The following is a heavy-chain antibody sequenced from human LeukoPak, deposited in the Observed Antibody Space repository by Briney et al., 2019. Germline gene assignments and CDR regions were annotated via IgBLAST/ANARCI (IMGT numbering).Heavy chain of an antibody. Sequence: GGSLRLSCVASGFTFSGYWMHWVRQAPGMGLVWVSRLNSDGTTINYADSVKGRFTISRDNAKNTVYLQMSGLRDDDTALYFCARGAGGPRNYVLDYWGQGALVSVSS. CDR1: GFTFSGYW. CDR3: ARGAGGPRNYVLDY. CDR2: LNSDGTTI. D-gene: IGHD3-10*02. V-gene: IGHV3-74*01. J-gene: IGHJ4*02.